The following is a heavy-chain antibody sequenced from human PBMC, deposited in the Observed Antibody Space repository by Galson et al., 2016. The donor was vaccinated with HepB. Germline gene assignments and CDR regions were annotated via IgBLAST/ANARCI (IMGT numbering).Heavy chain of an antibody. Sequence: SVKVSCKVSGYSLSELSMHWVRQAPGKGLEWMASFDPEHAETIYAQNFQGRVTMNEDSSIDTAYMELSSLRAEDTAVYYCAKERGSRLTMVRGVLDPFDIWGQGTVVTVSS. CDR2: FDPEHAET. V-gene: IGHV1-24*01. D-gene: IGHD3-10*01. CDR3: AKERGSRLTMVRGVLDPFDI. CDR1: GYSLSELS. J-gene: IGHJ3*02.